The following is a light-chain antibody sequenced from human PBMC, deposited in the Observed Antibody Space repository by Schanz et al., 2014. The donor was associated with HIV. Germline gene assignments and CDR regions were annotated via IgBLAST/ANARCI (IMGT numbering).Light chain of an antibody. Sequence: DIQMTQSPSSLSASVGDRVTITCRASQAINNYLAWYQQRPGKVPNLLVYGASTLRSGVPSRFSGSGSGTEFTLTISSLQPEDFVTYYCQQYSGYPGTFGQGTNVEVK. J-gene: IGKJ1*01. CDR3: QQYSGYPGT. V-gene: IGKV1-27*01. CDR2: GAS. CDR1: QAINNY.